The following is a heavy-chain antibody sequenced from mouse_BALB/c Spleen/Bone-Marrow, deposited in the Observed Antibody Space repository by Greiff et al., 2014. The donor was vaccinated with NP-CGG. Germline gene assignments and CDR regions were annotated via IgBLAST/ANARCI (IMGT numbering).Heavy chain of an antibody. V-gene: IGHV3-2*02. CDR3: ARSYYAMDY. J-gene: IGHJ4*01. CDR1: GYSITGDFA. Sequence: DVKLQESGPGLVKPTQSLSLTCTVTGYSITGDFAWNWIRQFPGNKLEWMGYISYYGITSYNPSLKSRISITRDTSKNQFFLQLNSVTSEDTATYYCARSYYAMDYWGQGISVTVSS. CDR2: ISYYGIT.